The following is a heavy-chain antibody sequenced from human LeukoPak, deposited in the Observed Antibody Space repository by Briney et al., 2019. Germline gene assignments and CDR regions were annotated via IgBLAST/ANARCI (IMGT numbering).Heavy chain of an antibody. V-gene: IGHV3-23*01. CDR3: AKDWIDIAMVMDWSDP. CDR1: GFTFSSYA. D-gene: IGHD5-18*01. CDR2: ISGSGGST. J-gene: IGHJ5*02. Sequence: GGSLRLSCAASGFTFSSYAMSWVRQAPGKGLKWVSAISGSGGSTYYADSVKGRFTISRDNSKNTLYLQMNSLRAEDTAVYYCAKDWIDIAMVMDWSDPWGQGTLVTVSS.